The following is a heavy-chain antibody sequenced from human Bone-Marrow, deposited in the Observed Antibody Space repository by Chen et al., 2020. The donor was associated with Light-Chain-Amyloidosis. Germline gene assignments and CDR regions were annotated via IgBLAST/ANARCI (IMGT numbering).Heavy chain of an antibody. Sequence: QVHLQESGPGLGKPSETLSLTCIVSGYSVNDAYYWGWFRQTPEKGLEWIGSIYRNGNAHYTPSLKSRVTISIDTSTNHFSLQLNSVTAADTAVYYCARDHVDSDSSGYYYHGAFDIWGQGTVVTVSS. J-gene: IGHJ3*02. CDR1: GYSVNDAYY. V-gene: IGHV4-38-2*02. CDR3: ARDHVDSDSSGYYYHGAFDI. D-gene: IGHD3-22*01. CDR2: IYRNGNA.